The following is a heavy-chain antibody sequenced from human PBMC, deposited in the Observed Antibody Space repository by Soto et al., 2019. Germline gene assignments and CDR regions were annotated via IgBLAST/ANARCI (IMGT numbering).Heavy chain of an antibody. Sequence: SETLSLTCAVYGGSFSGYYWSWIRQPPGKGLEWIGEINHSGSTNYNPSLKSRVTISVDTSKNQFSLKLSSVTAADTAVYYCARAIFGVVTLNWFDPWGQGTLVTVSS. CDR3: ARAIFGVVTLNWFDP. CDR2: INHSGST. J-gene: IGHJ5*02. D-gene: IGHD3-3*01. V-gene: IGHV4-34*01. CDR1: GGSFSGYY.